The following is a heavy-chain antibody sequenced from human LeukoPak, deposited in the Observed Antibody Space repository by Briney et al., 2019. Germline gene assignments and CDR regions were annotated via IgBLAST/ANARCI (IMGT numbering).Heavy chain of an antibody. CDR3: ARVQGYCSTTSCYPHY. Sequence: ASVKVSCKASGYTLTNYALNWVRQAPGQGLEWMGWINTNTGNPTYAQGFTGRFVFSLDTSVNTAYLQISSLKAEDTAIYYCARVQGYCSTTSCYPHYWGQGTLVTVSS. CDR2: INTNTGNP. V-gene: IGHV7-4-1*02. J-gene: IGHJ4*02. D-gene: IGHD2-2*01. CDR1: GYTLTNYA.